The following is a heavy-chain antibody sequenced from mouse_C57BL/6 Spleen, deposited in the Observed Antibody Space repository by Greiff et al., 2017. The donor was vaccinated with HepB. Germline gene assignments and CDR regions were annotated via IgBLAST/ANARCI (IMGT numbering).Heavy chain of an antibody. J-gene: IGHJ2*01. CDR3: ARSYGSSFYFDY. CDR2: IRNKANGYTT. Sequence: DVKLVESGGGLVQPGGSLILSCAASGFTFTDYYMSWVRQPPGKALEWLGFIRNKANGYTTEYSASVKGRFTISRDNSQSILYLQMNALRAEDSATYYCARSYGSSFYFDYWGQGTTLTVSS. V-gene: IGHV7-3*01. D-gene: IGHD1-1*01. CDR1: GFTFTDYY.